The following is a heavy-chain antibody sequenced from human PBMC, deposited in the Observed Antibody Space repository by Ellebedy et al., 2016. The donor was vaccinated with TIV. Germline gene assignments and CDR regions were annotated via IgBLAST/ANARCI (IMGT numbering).Heavy chain of an antibody. Sequence: SETLSLTXAVYGGSFSGYYCSWIRQPPGKGLEWIGEINHSGSTNYNPSLKSRVTIPVDTSKNQFSLKLSSVTAADTAVYYCARAISPSMVRGVIITGGMDVWGQGTTVTVSS. CDR2: INHSGST. D-gene: IGHD3-10*01. CDR3: ARAISPSMVRGVIITGGMDV. J-gene: IGHJ6*02. CDR1: GGSFSGYY. V-gene: IGHV4-34*01.